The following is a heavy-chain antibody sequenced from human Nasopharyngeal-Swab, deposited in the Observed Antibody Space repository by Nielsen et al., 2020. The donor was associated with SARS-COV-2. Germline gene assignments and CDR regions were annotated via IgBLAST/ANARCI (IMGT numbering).Heavy chain of an antibody. D-gene: IGHD3-10*01. J-gene: IGHJ6*02. CDR3: AREEVEGSGYYYGMDV. Sequence: SETLSLTCTASGFTISSYYWSWIRQPPGKGLEWIGYIYYSGSTNYNPSLKSRVTISVDTSKNQFSLKLSSVTAADTAVYYCAREEVEGSGYYYGMDVWGQGTTVTVSS. V-gene: IGHV4-59*01. CDR1: GFTISSYY. CDR2: IYYSGST.